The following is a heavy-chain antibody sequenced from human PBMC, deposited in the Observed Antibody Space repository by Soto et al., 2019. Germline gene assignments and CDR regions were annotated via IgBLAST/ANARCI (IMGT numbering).Heavy chain of an antibody. CDR1: GYTFTSYG. CDR2: ISAYNGNT. J-gene: IGHJ5*02. V-gene: IGHV1-18*01. D-gene: IGHD2-15*01. CDR3: AFRDCSGGSCYSGWFDP. Sequence: ASVKVSCKASGYTFTSYGISWVRQAPGQGLEWMGWISAYNGNTNYAQKFQGRVTITADKSTSTAYMELSSLRSEDTAVYYCAFRDCSGGSCYSGWFDPWGQGTLVTVSS.